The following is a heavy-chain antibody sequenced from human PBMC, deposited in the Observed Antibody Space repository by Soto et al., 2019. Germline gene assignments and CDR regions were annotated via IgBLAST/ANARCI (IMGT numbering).Heavy chain of an antibody. J-gene: IGHJ6*02. CDR3: ATEGSGSFPLDYYGMDV. D-gene: IGHD3-10*01. CDR1: GGTFSSYA. Sequence: SVKVSCKASGGTFSSYAISWVRQAPGQGLEWMGGIIPIFGTANYAQKFQGRVTITADKSTSTAYMELSSLRSEDTAVYHCATEGSGSFPLDYYGMDVWGQGTTVTVSS. CDR2: IIPIFGTA. V-gene: IGHV1-69*06.